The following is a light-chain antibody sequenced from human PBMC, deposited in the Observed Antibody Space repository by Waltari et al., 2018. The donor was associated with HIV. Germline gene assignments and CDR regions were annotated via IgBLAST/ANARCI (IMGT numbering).Light chain of an antibody. CDR1: KLGDKY. V-gene: IGLV3-1*01. CDR3: QAWDSSTVWV. Sequence: SYELTQPPSVSVSPGQTASITCPGDKLGDKYACWYQQKPGPSPVLVIYQDSKRPSGIPDRFSGSNSGNTATLTISGTQAMEEADYYCQAWDSSTVWVFGGGTKLTVL. J-gene: IGLJ3*02. CDR2: QDS.